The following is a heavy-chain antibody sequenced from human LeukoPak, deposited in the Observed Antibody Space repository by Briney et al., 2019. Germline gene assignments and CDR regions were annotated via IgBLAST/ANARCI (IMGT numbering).Heavy chain of an antibody. CDR1: GFAFSSFA. CDR3: ARVGRSGQLAGGDYYYYMDV. V-gene: IGHV3-30*03. Sequence: GGSLRLSCAASGFAFSSFAFHWVRQAPGKGLEWVSVISYDGSNKYYADSVRGRFTISRDNSKNTLYLQMSSLRPEDTAVYYCARVGRSGQLAGGDYYYYMDVWGKGTTVTVSS. J-gene: IGHJ6*03. CDR2: ISYDGSNK. D-gene: IGHD6-13*01.